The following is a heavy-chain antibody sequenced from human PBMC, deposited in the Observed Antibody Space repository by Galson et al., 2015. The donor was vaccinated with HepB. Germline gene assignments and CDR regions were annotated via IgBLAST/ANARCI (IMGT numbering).Heavy chain of an antibody. J-gene: IGHJ6*03. Sequence: SLRLSCAASGFTFDHYAIHWVRQAPGKGLEWVSGISWNSDNIGYADSVKGRFTISRDNAKNSLYLQMNSLRAEDTALYYCAKGRYGDYTPNYYMDVWGKGTSVTVSS. CDR2: ISWNSDNI. D-gene: IGHD4-17*01. CDR1: GFTFDHYA. V-gene: IGHV3-9*01. CDR3: AKGRYGDYTPNYYMDV.